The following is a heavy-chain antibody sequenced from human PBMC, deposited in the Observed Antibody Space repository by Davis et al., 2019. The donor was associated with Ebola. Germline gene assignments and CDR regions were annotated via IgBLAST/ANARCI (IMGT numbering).Heavy chain of an antibody. CDR1: GYRLTSYW. CDR2: IAPRDSYT. J-gene: IGHJ6*02. V-gene: IGHV5-10-1*01. CDR3: ARLRTSMQTYYYYGMDV. Sequence: ESPKIPCKGPGYRLTSYWLSRVRQTPGKGLEWMGRIAPRDSYTNYTPSFQGHVTISADKSISTAYLQWSSLKASDTAMYYCARLRTSMQTYYYYGMDVWGQGTTVTVSS.